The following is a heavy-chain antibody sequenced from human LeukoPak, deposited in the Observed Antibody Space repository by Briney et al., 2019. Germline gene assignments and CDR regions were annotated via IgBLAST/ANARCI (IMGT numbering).Heavy chain of an antibody. CDR2: INYSGST. J-gene: IGHJ3*02. CDR1: GGSLTRYH. Sequence: SETLSLTCTVSGGSLTRYHWGWIRQPPGKGLEWIGYINYSGSTNYSPSLESRVTISLDTSKNQFPLQLSSVTAADTAVYYCARRGVGATTWDAFDIWGQGTLVTVSS. V-gene: IGHV4-59*08. D-gene: IGHD1-26*01. CDR3: ARRGVGATTWDAFDI.